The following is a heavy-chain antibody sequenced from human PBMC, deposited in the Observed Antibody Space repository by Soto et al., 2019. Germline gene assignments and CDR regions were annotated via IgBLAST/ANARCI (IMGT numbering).Heavy chain of an antibody. CDR1: GGSISSGDYY. D-gene: IGHD5-12*01. CDR2: IYYSGST. CDR3: ARDEGGYGGGQYYFDY. Sequence: QVQLQESGPGLVKPSQTLSLTCTVSGGSISSGDYYWSWIRQPPGKGLEWIGYIYYSGSTYYNPSLQSRVTISVDTSKNQFSLKLSSVTAADTAVYYCARDEGGYGGGQYYFDYWGQGTLVTVSS. J-gene: IGHJ4*02. V-gene: IGHV4-30-4*01.